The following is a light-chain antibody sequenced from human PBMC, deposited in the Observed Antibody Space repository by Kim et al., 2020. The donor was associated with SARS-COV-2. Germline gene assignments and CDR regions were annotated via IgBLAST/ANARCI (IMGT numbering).Light chain of an antibody. Sequence: SASVGDRVTITCQASQDISNYLNWYQQKPGKAPKLLIYDASNLETGVPSRFSGSGSGTDFTFTIISLQPEDIATYYCQQYDNLLTFGGGTKVDIK. V-gene: IGKV1-33*01. CDR1: QDISNY. CDR2: DAS. CDR3: QQYDNLLT. J-gene: IGKJ4*01.